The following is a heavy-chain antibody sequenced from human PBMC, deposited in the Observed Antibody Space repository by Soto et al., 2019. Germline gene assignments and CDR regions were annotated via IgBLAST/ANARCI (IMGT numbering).Heavy chain of an antibody. CDR3: AKDRGGGVVSPSRDY. J-gene: IGHJ4*02. CDR2: IRGTGGET. D-gene: IGHD2-21*01. CDR1: GFTFRNFV. V-gene: IGHV3-23*01. Sequence: EVQLLESGGGIVQPGGSLRVSCVASGFTFRNFVMSWVRQAPGEGLEWVSAIRGTGGETFYADSVKGRLTISRDNSKNALYLQMNSLRAEDTALYFCAKDRGGGVVSPSRDYWGQGTLVTVSS.